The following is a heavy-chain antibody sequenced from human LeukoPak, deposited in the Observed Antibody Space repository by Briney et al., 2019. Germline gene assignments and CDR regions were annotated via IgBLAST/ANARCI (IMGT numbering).Heavy chain of an antibody. D-gene: IGHD6-13*01. CDR1: GFTFSSYA. J-gene: IGHJ6*02. V-gene: IGHV3-30-3*01. CDR3: ATQQLDLYYYYYGMDV. Sequence: GGSLRLSCAASGFTFSSYAMHWVRQAPGKGLEWVAVISYDGSNKYYADSVKGRFTISRDNSKNTLYLQMDSLRAEDTAVYYCATQQLDLYYYYYGMDVWGQGTTVTVSS. CDR2: ISYDGSNK.